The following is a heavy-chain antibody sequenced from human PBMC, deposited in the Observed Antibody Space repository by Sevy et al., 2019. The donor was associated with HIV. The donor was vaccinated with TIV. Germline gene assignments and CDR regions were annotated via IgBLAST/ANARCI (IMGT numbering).Heavy chain of an antibody. CDR2: IYYSGST. CDR1: GGSISSYY. Sequence: SETLSLTCAVSGGSISSYYWSWIRQPPGKGLEWIGYIYYSGSTNYNPSLKSRVTIAVDTSKNQFSLKLSSVTAADTAVYYCARSDYDLYYTDVWGKGTTVTVSS. J-gene: IGHJ6*03. CDR3: ARSDYDLYYTDV. D-gene: IGHD4-17*01. V-gene: IGHV4-59*01.